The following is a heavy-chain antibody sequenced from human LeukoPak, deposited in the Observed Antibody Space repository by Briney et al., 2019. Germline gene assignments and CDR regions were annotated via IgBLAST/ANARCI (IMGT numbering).Heavy chain of an antibody. CDR3: ARDPRGPAGYDSPARDTFDY. J-gene: IGHJ4*02. V-gene: IGHV1-46*01. CDR1: GYTFTSYY. Sequence: ASVKVSCKASGYTFTSYYMHWVRQAPGQGLEWMGIINPSGGSTSYAQKFQGRVTMTRDMSTSTDYMELNSLRAEDTAVYYCARDPRGPAGYDSPARDTFDYWGQGTLVTVSS. D-gene: IGHD3-22*01. CDR2: INPSGGST.